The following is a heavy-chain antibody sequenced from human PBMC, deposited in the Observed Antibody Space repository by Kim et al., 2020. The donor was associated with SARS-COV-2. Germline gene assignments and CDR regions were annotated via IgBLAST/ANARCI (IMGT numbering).Heavy chain of an antibody. Sequence: ASVKVSCKASGYIFTGYYMHGVRQAPGQGLEWMGRINPNTGGTNYAQKFQGRVTMTRDTSISTAYMELSSLRSDDTAVYYCARATYFDGSGYSNDAFDIWGQGTMVTVSS. V-gene: IGHV1-2*06. CDR3: ARATYFDGSGYSNDAFDI. D-gene: IGHD3-22*01. CDR1: GYIFTGYY. CDR2: INPNTGGT. J-gene: IGHJ3*02.